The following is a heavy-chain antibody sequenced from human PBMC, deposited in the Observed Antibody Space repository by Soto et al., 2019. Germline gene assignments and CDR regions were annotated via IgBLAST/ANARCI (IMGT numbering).Heavy chain of an antibody. Sequence: SETLSLTCTVSGGSISSGGYYWSWIRQHPGKGLEWIGYIYYSGSTYYNPSLKSRVTISVDTSKNQFSLKLSSVTAADTAVYYCARVGKSNWFDPWGQGTLVTVSS. CDR1: GGSISSGGYY. CDR2: IYYSGST. CDR3: ARVGKSNWFDP. V-gene: IGHV4-31*03. J-gene: IGHJ5*02.